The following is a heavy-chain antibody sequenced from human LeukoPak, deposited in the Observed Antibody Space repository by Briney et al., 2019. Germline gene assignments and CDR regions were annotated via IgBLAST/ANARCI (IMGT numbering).Heavy chain of an antibody. CDR3: ARDRYYYGSGSYPSLDY. CDR2: IWYDGSNK. J-gene: IGHJ4*02. V-gene: IGHV3-33*01. Sequence: GGSLRLSCAASGFTFSSYGMHWVRQAPGKGLEWVAVIWYDGSNKYYADSVKGRFTISRDNSKNTLCLQMNSLRAEDTAVYYCARDRYYYGSGSYPSLDYWGQGTLVTVSS. CDR1: GFTFSSYG. D-gene: IGHD3-10*01.